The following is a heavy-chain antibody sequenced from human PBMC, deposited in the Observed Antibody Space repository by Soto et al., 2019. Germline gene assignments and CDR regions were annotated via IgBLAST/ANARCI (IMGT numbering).Heavy chain of an antibody. V-gene: IGHV4-39*07. J-gene: IGHJ5*02. D-gene: IGHD3-3*01. CDR3: ARDRARITIFGVVTYNWFDP. CDR1: GGSISSSSYY. CDR2: IYYSGST. Sequence: NLSLTCTVSGGSISSSSYYWGWIRQPPGKGLEWIGSIYYSGSTYYNPSLKSRVTISVDTSKNQFSLKLSSVTAADTAVYYCARDRARITIFGVVTYNWFDPWGQGTLVTVSS.